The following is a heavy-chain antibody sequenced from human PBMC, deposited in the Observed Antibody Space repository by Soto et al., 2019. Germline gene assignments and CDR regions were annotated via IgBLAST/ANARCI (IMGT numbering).Heavy chain of an antibody. J-gene: IGHJ4*02. CDR2: IIPIFGTP. V-gene: IGHV1-69*01. CDR1: GGDFLNYA. CDR3: ARSTTDCNFES. D-gene: IGHD1-1*01. Sequence: QVQLVQSGAEVRKPGSSVKVSCTLSGGDFLNYAISWVRQAPGQGLEWMGGIIPIFGTPNSAQKFQGRVTITADESTSTVYMELSSLRSEDTGVYYCARSTTDCNFESWGQGSLVTVSS.